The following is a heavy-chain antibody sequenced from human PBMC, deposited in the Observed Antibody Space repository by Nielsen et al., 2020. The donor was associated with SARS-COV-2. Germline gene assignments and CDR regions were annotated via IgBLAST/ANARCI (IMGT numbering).Heavy chain of an antibody. D-gene: IGHD3-16*01. J-gene: IGHJ4*02. CDR3: ARGGSYFDY. CDR2: IYYSGST. CDR1: GGSISSYY. V-gene: IGHV4-59*08. Sequence: SETLSLTCTVSGGSISSYYWSWIRQPPGKGLEWIGYIYYSGSTNYDPSLKSRVTISVDTSKNQFSLKLTSVTAADTAVYYCARGGSYFDYWGQGTLVTVSS.